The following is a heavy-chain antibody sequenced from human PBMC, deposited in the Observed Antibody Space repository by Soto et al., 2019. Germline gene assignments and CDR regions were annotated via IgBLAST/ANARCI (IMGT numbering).Heavy chain of an antibody. J-gene: IGHJ6*02. V-gene: IGHV4-61*01. CDR1: GGSVSSGSYY. D-gene: IGHD2-21*01. Sequence: QVQLQESGPGLVKPSETLSLTCTVSGGSVSSGSYYWSWIRQPPGKAPGWLGIIYWNDDKGYSPSPKTRVTITKDTCRNQVVLIMTSVEADDTATYYCAHDTSGWRWLPDVWGQGTTVTVSS. CDR2: IYWNDDK. CDR3: AHDTSGWRWLPDV.